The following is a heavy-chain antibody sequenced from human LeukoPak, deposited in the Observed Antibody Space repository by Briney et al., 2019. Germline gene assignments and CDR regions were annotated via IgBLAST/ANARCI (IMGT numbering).Heavy chain of an antibody. J-gene: IGHJ4*02. D-gene: IGHD3-22*01. Sequence: GGSLRLSCAASGFTFSSYAMSWVRQAPGKGLEWVAVISYDGSNKYYADSVKGRFTISRDNSKNTLYLQMNSLRAEDTAVYYCARDSDRYYYDSSGYFPYYWGQGTLVTVSS. CDR3: ARDSDRYYYDSSGYFPYY. V-gene: IGHV3-30-3*01. CDR2: ISYDGSNK. CDR1: GFTFSSYA.